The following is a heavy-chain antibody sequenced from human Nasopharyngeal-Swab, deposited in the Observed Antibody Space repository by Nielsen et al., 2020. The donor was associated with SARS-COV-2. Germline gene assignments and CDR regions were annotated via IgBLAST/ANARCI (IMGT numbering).Heavy chain of an antibody. CDR3: ARFNGNSIAAAGIARGYYYYYGMDV. V-gene: IGHV1-18*01. CDR2: ISAYNGNT. J-gene: IGHJ6*02. CDR1: VCTFSSYA. D-gene: IGHD6-13*01. Sequence: SVTASCQASVCTFSSYAIRWVRQAPGQGLEWMGWISAYNGNTNYAQKLQGRVTMTTDTSTSTAYMELRSLRSDDTAVYYCARFNGNSIAAAGIARGYYYYYGMDVWGQGTTVTVSS.